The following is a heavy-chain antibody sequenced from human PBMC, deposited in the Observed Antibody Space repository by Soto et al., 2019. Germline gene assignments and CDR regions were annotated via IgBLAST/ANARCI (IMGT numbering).Heavy chain of an antibody. CDR1: GYSFTRYD. V-gene: IGHV1-8*01. CDR3: ANCAPYYYVAGRGGWFEP. J-gene: IGHJ5*02. D-gene: IGHD3-10*01. CDR2: MNPNSDDT. Sequence: GAAVKVSCKASGYSFTRYDINWVRQAPGQGLEWMGWMNPNSDDTGHAQKLHGRATMTRDTPINTDYRAPNGQPSEHRHVYFCANCAPYYYVAGRGGWFEPWGQGTLVTVSS.